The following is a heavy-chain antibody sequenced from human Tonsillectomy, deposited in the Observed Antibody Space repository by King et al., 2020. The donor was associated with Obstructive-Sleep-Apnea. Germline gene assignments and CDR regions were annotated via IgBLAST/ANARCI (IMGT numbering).Heavy chain of an antibody. V-gene: IGHV4-59*01. Sequence: VQLQESGPGLVKPSETLSLTCTVSGGSISSYYWSWIRQPPGKGLEWIGYIYYSGSTNYNPSLTSRVTISVDTSKNQFSLKLSSVTAADTAVYYCARISYDAFDIWGQGTMVTVSS. J-gene: IGHJ3*02. CDR2: IYYSGST. CDR1: GGSISSYY. CDR3: ARISYDAFDI.